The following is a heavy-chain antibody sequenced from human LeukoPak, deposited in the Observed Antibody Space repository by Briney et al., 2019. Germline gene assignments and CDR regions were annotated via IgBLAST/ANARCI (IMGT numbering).Heavy chain of an antibody. CDR1: GFTFSSA. D-gene: IGHD5-18*01. V-gene: IGHV3-23*01. CDR3: VKILRGYNYGGFDF. CDR2: ISGSGTSA. J-gene: IGHJ4*02. Sequence: PGGSLRLSCSASGFTFSSAMSWVRQAPGKGLEWVSTISGSGTSAYYADSVKGRFDISRDNSKNTLFLQMNSLRAEDTAVHYCVKILRGYNYGGFDFWGPGTLVTVSS.